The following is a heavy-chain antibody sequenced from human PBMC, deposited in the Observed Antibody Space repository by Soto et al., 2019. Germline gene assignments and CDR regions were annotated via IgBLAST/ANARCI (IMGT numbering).Heavy chain of an antibody. V-gene: IGHV1-46*01. CDR3: ARDNSSGWYSIWFDP. CDR1: GYTFTSYY. CDR2: INPSGGST. Sequence: QVQLVQSGAEVKKPGASVKVSCKASGYTFTSYYMHWVRQAPGQGLEWMGIINPSGGSTSYAQKFQGRVTMTRDTSTSTVYMELSSLRSEDTAVYYCARDNSSGWYSIWFDPWGQGTLVTVSS. D-gene: IGHD6-19*01. J-gene: IGHJ5*02.